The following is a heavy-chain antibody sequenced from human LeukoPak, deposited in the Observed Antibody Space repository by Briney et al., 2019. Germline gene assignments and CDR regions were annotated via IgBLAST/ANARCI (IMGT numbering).Heavy chain of an antibody. J-gene: IGHJ4*02. CDR3: ARAPYYDFWSGYPPDY. V-gene: IGHV3-74*01. Sequence: GGSLRLPCAASGFTFRSYWMHWVRQAPGKGLVWVSRSNNDGSSTNYADSVKGRFTISRDNAKNTLYLQMNSLRAEDTAVYYCARAPYYDFWSGYPPDYWGQGTLVTVSS. D-gene: IGHD3-3*01. CDR2: SNNDGSST. CDR1: GFTFRSYW.